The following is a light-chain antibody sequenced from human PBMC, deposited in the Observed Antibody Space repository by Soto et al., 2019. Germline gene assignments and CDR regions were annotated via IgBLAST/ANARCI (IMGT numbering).Light chain of an antibody. Sequence: ETLLTQSPATLSVSPGERATLSCRASQSVRDNLAWYQQKPGQAPRLLIYGASTRAPGIPDRFSGSGFGTEFSLXXSSLXXXXXXXXXCQQHNDWPPSTFGQGTKLEIK. CDR3: QQHNDWPPST. V-gene: IGKV3-15*01. J-gene: IGKJ2*01. CDR1: QSVRDN. CDR2: GAS.